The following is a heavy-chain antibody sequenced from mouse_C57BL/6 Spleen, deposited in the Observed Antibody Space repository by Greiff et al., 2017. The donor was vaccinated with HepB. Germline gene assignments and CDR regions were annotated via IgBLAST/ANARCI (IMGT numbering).Heavy chain of an antibody. CDR3: AKGDYYGSSFDY. CDR1: GFTFSDYG. Sequence: EVHLVESGGGLVKPGGSLKLSCAASGFTFSDYGMHWVRQAPEKGLEWVAYISSGSSTIYYADTVKGRITISRDNAKNTLFLQMTSLRSEDTAMYYCAKGDYYGSSFDYWGQGTTLTVSS. D-gene: IGHD1-1*01. J-gene: IGHJ2*01. CDR2: ISSGSSTI. V-gene: IGHV5-17*01.